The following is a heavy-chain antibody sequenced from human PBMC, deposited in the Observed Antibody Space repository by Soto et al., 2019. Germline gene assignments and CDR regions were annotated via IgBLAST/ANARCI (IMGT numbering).Heavy chain of an antibody. CDR2: IYDSETT. J-gene: IGHJ4*02. CDR3: ARENVLVVAATRGPFDF. D-gene: IGHD2-15*01. CDR1: GGSISSGDYY. V-gene: IGHV4-30-4*01. Sequence: QVQLQESGPGLVKPSQTLSLTCTVSGGSISSGDYYWTWIRQPPGKGLEWIGDIYDSETTSYSPXLKSRVRVSVXXPXSXXPVKLSSVTAAVTALYYCARENVLVVAATRGPFDFWGQGTLVTVSS.